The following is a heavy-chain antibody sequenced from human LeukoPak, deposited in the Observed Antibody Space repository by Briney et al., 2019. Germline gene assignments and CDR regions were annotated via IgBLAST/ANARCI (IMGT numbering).Heavy chain of an antibody. D-gene: IGHD4-11*01. CDR3: AKAKAYNNLDWFDP. V-gene: IGHV3-23*01. CDR1: GFTFSSFA. J-gene: IGHJ5*02. CDR2: IIGTGVST. Sequence: GGSLRLSCAASGFTFSSFAMTWVRQAPGKGLEWVSSIIGTGVSTFYADSVKGRFTISRDNSKNTLYLQMNSLRAEDTAVYYCAKAKAYNNLDWFDPWGQGTLVTVSS.